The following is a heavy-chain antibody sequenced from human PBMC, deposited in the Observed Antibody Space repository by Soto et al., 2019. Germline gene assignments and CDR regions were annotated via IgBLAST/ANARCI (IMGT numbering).Heavy chain of an antibody. Sequence: QVQLVQSGAEVKKPGASVKVSCKASGYTFTSYGISWVRQAPGQGLEWMGWISAYNGNTNYAQKLQGRVTMTTDTSTSTAYMELRSLRSDDTAVYYCARDRRKYCSSTSCYGDAFDLLGQGTMVTVSS. J-gene: IGHJ3*01. V-gene: IGHV1-18*04. CDR3: ARDRRKYCSSTSCYGDAFDL. D-gene: IGHD2-2*01. CDR1: GYTFTSYG. CDR2: ISAYNGNT.